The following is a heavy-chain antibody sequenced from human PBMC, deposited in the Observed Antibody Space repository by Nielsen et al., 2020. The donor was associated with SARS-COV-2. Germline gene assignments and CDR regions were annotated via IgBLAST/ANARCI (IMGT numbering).Heavy chain of an antibody. CDR1: GFTFSSYG. Sequence: GESLKISCAASGFTFSSYGMHWVRQAPGKGLEWVAVIWYDGSNKYYADSVKGRFTISRDNSKNTLYLQMNSLRAEDTAVYYCARGPYYYDSSGFYYFDYWGQGTLVTVSS. D-gene: IGHD3-22*01. V-gene: IGHV3-33*01. CDR3: ARGPYYYDSSGFYYFDY. CDR2: IWYDGSNK. J-gene: IGHJ4*02.